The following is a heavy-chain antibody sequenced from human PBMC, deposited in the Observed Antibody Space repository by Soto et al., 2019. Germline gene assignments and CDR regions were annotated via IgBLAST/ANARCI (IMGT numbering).Heavy chain of an antibody. J-gene: IGHJ6*02. Sequence: PGGPLRLSCAASGFNFSSYAMSWVRQAPGKGLEWVSAISGSGGSTYYADTVKGRFTISRDNSKNTLYLQMNSLRAEDTAVYYCAKDLESYHDGMDVWGQGPTVTVSS. CDR3: AKDLESYHDGMDV. CDR2: ISGSGGST. V-gene: IGHV3-23*01. CDR1: GFNFSSYA. D-gene: IGHD1-1*01.